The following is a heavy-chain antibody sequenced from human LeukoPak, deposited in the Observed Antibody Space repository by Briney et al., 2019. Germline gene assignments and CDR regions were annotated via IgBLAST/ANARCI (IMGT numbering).Heavy chain of an antibody. CDR3: ARELWRYSYGGIDY. CDR2: IYSGGST. J-gene: IGHJ4*02. V-gene: IGHV3-66*01. Sequence: PGGSLRLSCAASGLTLSSNYMSWVRPAPRKGLEWVSAIYSGGSTYYADSVKGRFTIPRDNSKNTLYLQMDSLRAEDTAVYYCARELWRYSYGGIDYWGQGTLVTVSS. D-gene: IGHD5-18*01. CDR1: GLTLSSNY.